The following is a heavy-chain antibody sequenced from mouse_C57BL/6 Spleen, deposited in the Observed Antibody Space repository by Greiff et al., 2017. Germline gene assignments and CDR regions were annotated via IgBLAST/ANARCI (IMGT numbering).Heavy chain of an antibody. Sequence: EVQRVESGGGLVKPGGSLKLSCAASGFTFSDYGMHWVRQAPEKGLEWVAYISSGSSTIYYADTVKGRFTISGDNAKNTLFLQMTSLRSEDTAMYYCARPYYYSSSPYAMDYWGQGTSVTVSS. D-gene: IGHD1-1*01. CDR3: ARPYYYSSSPYAMDY. V-gene: IGHV5-17*01. CDR2: ISSGSSTI. J-gene: IGHJ4*01. CDR1: GFTFSDYG.